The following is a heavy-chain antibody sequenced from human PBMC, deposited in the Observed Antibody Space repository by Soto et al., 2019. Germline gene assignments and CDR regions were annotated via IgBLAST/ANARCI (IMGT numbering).Heavy chain of an antibody. CDR1: GCSITPYD. CDR2: IYFAGTT. D-gene: IGHD3-22*01. J-gene: IGHJ4*02. Sequence: PSETLSLTCTVSGCSITPYDWSWIRQPPGKGLEWIGYIYFAGTTTYNPSLKSRVTMSVDTSENQFSLKLTSVTAADTAVYYCARLGGYFQALDSWGQGTLVTVSS. V-gene: IGHV4-59*08. CDR3: ARLGGYFQALDS.